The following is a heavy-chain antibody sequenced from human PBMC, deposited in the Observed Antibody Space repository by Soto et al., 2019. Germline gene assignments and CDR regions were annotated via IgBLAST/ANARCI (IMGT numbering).Heavy chain of an antibody. Sequence: EVQLVESGGGLVQPGGSLRLSCAASGFTFITYGMNWVRQAPGKGLEWVSDIGRSSSPIYYADSVKGRFTISRDNAQNSLSLQMNDLRDEDTAVYYCARDAYDSHHAFDIWGQGTMVTVSS. V-gene: IGHV3-48*02. J-gene: IGHJ3*02. CDR3: ARDAYDSHHAFDI. CDR1: GFTFITYG. D-gene: IGHD3-10*01. CDR2: IGRSSSPI.